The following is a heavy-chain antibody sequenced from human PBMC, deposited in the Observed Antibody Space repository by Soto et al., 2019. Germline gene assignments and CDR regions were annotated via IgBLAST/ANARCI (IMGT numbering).Heavy chain of an antibody. CDR3: GRALGGYYYGMDV. J-gene: IGHJ6*02. CDR2: MNPNSGNT. Sequence: ASVKVSCKASEYTFTSYDINWVRQATGQGLEWMGYMNPNSGNTVYAQKFQGRVTITADESTSTAYMELSSLRSEDTAMYYCGRALGGYYYGMDVWGQGTTVTVSS. V-gene: IGHV1-8*01. CDR1: EYTFTSYD. D-gene: IGHD2-15*01.